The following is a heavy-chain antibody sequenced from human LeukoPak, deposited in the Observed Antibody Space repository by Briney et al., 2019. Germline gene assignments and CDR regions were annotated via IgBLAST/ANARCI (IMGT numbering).Heavy chain of an antibody. V-gene: IGHV4-30-4*08. CDR2: IYYSGST. Sequence: SETLSLTCTVSGGSISSGDYYWSWIRQPPGKGLAWIGYIYYSGSTYYNPSLKSRVTISVDTSKNQFSLKLSSVTAADTAVYYCARDRGYCRSTSCYRDFDYWGQGTLVTVSS. J-gene: IGHJ4*02. CDR3: ARDRGYCRSTSCYRDFDY. D-gene: IGHD2-2*01. CDR1: GGSISSGDYY.